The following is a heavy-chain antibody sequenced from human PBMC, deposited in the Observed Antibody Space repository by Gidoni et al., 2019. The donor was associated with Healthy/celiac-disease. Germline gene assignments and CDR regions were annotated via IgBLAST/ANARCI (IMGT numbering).Heavy chain of an antibody. D-gene: IGHD2-21*02. CDR1: GFPFRSSI. J-gene: IGHJ4*02. CDR3: ARVWGCGDSEGY. CDR2: ISSRCSEV. V-gene: IGHV3-21*05. Sequence: EVQLVESGGGLFKPGGSLRLSCAASGFPFRSSIMHWVGQAPGTGPELVSDISSRCSEVSEEDSVKGRFTSSKDNAKKSLYLQMHSQRAEDKAVYDCARVWGCGDSEGYWGQGTLVTVSS.